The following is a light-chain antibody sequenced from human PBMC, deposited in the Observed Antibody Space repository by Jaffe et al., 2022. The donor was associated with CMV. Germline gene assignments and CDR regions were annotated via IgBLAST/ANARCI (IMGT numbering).Light chain of an antibody. J-gene: IGLJ2*01. CDR2: EVS. V-gene: IGLV2-8*01. Sequence: QSALTQPPSASGSPGQSVTISCTGTSSDVGGYNYVSWYQQHPGKAPKLMIYEVSKRPSGVPDRFSGSKSGNTASLTVSGLQAEDEANYYCSSCARSNSFGVVFGGGTKLTVL. CDR3: SSCARSNSFGVV. CDR1: SSDVGGYNY.